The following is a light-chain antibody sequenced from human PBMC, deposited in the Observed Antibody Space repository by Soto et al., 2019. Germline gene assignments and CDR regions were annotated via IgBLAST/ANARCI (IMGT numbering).Light chain of an antibody. Sequence: EIVLTQSPGTLSLSPGERATLSCRASQSVSSSHLAWYQQKPGQAPRLLIYGASSRATGIPDRFSGRGSGTDFTLTISRLEPEDFVVYYCQQYGSSPPLTFGGGNKVEIK. CDR3: QQYGSSPPLT. CDR1: QSVSSSH. V-gene: IGKV3-20*01. J-gene: IGKJ4*01. CDR2: GAS.